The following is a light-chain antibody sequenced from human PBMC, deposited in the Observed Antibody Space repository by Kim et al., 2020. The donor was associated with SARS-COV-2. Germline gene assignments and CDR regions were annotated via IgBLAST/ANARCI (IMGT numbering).Light chain of an antibody. CDR3: QQTDLYPRP. V-gene: IGKV1-16*01. CDR1: QGIANN. J-gene: IGKJ1*01. Sequence: DTQLTQSPSSLSASVGDRVIITCRASQGIANNLVWFQQKPGKDPKSLIYAASSLESGVPSRFSGSGSGTEFTLTISSLQPENYATYYCQQTDLYPRPFGQGTKVDIK. CDR2: AAS.